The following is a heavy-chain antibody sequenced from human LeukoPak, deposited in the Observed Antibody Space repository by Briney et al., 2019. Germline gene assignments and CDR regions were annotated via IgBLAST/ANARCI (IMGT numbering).Heavy chain of an antibody. CDR3: TRDLWPPKWYFDL. D-gene: IGHD2/OR15-2a*01. CDR1: GFTFSSYS. V-gene: IGHV3-48*02. CDR2: IGSNSDPI. J-gene: IGHJ2*01. Sequence: GGSLRLSCVASGFTFSSYSMNWVRQAPGKGLEWLSYIGSNSDPIYYADSVKGRFTIPRDNAKNSLYLQMNSLRDEDTAVYYCTRDLWPPKWYFDLWGRGTPVTVSS.